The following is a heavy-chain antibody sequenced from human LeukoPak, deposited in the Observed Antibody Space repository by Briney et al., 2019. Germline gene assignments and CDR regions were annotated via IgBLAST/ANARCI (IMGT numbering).Heavy chain of an antibody. CDR3: ARPVYSGYDANDY. CDR1: GFTVSSNY. Sequence: GGSLRLSCAASGFTVSSNYMSWVRQAPGKGLEWVSVIYSGGSTYYADSVKGRFTISRDNSKNTLYLQMNSLRAEDTAVYYCARPVYSGYDANDYWGQGTLVTVSS. CDR2: IYSGGST. V-gene: IGHV3-66*04. D-gene: IGHD5-12*01. J-gene: IGHJ4*02.